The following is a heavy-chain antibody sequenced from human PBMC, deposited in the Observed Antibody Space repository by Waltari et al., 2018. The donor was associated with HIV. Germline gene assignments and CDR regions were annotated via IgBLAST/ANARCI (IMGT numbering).Heavy chain of an antibody. D-gene: IGHD3-16*01. CDR1: GYTLSELA. Sequence: VQLVQSGAEVKKPGASVKVSCKVSGYTLSELALHWGRQSPGKGLEWMGGFDPEDGETVYAQKCQGRVTMTEDPSTGSAYMDLTGLGFDDTAVYYCTGGGSAFDVWGQGTMVTVSS. J-gene: IGHJ3*01. V-gene: IGHV1-24*01. CDR3: TGGGSAFDV. CDR2: FDPEDGET.